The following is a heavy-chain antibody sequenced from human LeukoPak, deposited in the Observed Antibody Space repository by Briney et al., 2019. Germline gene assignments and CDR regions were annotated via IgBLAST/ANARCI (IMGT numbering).Heavy chain of an antibody. Sequence: PGGSLRLSCAASGFTFSSYWMSWVRQAPGKGLEWVANIKQDGSEKYYVDSVKGRFTISRDNAKNSLYLQMNSLRAEDTAVYYCARVRYSSSWLGFDYWGQGTLVTVSS. CDR1: GFTFSSYW. CDR3: ARVRYSSSWLGFDY. J-gene: IGHJ4*02. V-gene: IGHV3-7*01. D-gene: IGHD6-13*01. CDR2: IKQDGSEK.